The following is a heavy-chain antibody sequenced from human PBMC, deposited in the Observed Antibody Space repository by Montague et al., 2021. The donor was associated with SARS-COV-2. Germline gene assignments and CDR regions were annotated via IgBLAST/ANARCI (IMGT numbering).Heavy chain of an antibody. V-gene: IGHV4-59*01. CDR3: AWVPPVGDDSSGYYSGCFDY. Sequence: SETLSLTCTVSGGSISSYYWSWIRQPPGKGREWRGYIYYSGSTNYNTSLKSRGTISVDTTKNQSFLKLSCVTAAATAVYYCAWVPPVGDDSSGYYSGCFDYWGQGTLVTVSS. J-gene: IGHJ4*02. CDR1: GGSISSYY. CDR2: IYYSGST. D-gene: IGHD3-22*01.